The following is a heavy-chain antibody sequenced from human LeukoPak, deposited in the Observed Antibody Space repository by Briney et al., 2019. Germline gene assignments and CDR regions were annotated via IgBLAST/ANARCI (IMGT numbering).Heavy chain of an antibody. CDR2: IYRDLHT. J-gene: IGHJ4*02. Sequence: GGSLRLSCAASGFTVTGNYMSWVRQAPGKGVEWMSVIYRDLHTYYAESVSGRFTISRDNSKNTLHLQMNTLRAEDTAVYYCARVRSGNYFDYWGQGTLVTVSS. CDR1: GFTVTGNY. V-gene: IGHV3-66*01. CDR3: ARVRSGNYFDY.